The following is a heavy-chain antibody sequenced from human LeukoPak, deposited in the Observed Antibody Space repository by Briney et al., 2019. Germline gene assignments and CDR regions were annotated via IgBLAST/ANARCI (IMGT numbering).Heavy chain of an antibody. V-gene: IGHV3-30-3*01. CDR1: GLTFSNYA. J-gene: IGHJ4*02. CDR2: ISYDGGNK. Sequence: PGRSLRLSCAASGLTFSNYAMHWVRQAPGKGLGWGAVISYDGGNKYYADSVKGRFTISRDNAKNTLYLQMNSLRAEDTAVYYCATDRSSIAVRPHWGQGTQVTVSS. D-gene: IGHD6-6*01. CDR3: ATDRSSIAVRPH.